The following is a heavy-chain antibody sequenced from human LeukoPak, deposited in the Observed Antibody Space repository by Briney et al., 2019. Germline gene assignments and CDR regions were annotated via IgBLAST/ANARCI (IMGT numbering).Heavy chain of an antibody. CDR2: INPNSGGT. Sequence: GASVKVSCKASGYTFTGYYMHWVRQAPGQGLEWMGWINPNSGGTNYAQKFQGRVTMTRDTSISTAYMELSRLRSDDTAVYYCARDANYGSGSYSHGMDVWGQGTTVTVSS. CDR3: ARDANYGSGSYSHGMDV. V-gene: IGHV1-2*02. CDR1: GYTFTGYY. J-gene: IGHJ6*02. D-gene: IGHD3-10*01.